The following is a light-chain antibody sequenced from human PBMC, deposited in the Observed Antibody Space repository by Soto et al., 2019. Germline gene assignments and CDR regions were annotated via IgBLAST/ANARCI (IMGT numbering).Light chain of an antibody. CDR3: QSYDSRLSGYV. J-gene: IGLJ1*01. V-gene: IGLV1-40*01. CDR1: SSNIGAGYD. CDR2: GNS. Sequence: QSVLTQPPSVSGAPGQRVTISCTGSSSNIGAGYDVHWYQQLPGTAPKLLIYGNSNRPSGVPDRFSGSKSGTSASLAITGLRVEVGADYYCQSYDSRLSGYVFGTGPKLPVL.